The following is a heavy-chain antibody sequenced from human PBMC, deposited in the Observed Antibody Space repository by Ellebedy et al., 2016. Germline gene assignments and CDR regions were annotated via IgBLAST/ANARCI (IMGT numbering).Heavy chain of an antibody. Sequence: GGSLRLXCAAPGFTVSSNYMSWVRQAPGKGLEWVSVIYSGGSTYYADSVKGRFTISRDNSKNTLYLQMNSLRAEDTAVYYCARTTSSSVAFSYWGQGTLVTVSS. CDR1: GFTVSSNY. CDR2: IYSGGST. D-gene: IGHD6-19*01. V-gene: IGHV3-66*01. J-gene: IGHJ4*02. CDR3: ARTTSSSVAFSY.